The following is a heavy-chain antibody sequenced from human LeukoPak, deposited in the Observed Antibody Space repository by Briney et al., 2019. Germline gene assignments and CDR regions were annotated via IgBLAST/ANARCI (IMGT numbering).Heavy chain of an antibody. J-gene: IGHJ4*02. Sequence: ASVKVSCKASGYTFASYGISWVRQAPGQGLEWMGWVSTYNGNTNYAQKLQGRVTMTTDTSTSTAYMELRSLRSDDTAVYYCARDPLYGDYFDYWGQGTLVTVSS. V-gene: IGHV1-18*01. CDR1: GYTFASYG. CDR3: ARDPLYGDYFDY. CDR2: VSTYNGNT. D-gene: IGHD4/OR15-4a*01.